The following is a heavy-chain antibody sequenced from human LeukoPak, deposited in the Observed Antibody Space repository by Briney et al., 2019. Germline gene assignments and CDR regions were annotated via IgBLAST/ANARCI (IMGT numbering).Heavy chain of an antibody. D-gene: IGHD3-10*01. J-gene: IGHJ6*04. Sequence: PSQTLSLTCAVSGGSISSGGYSWSWLRQPPGKGLEWLGYIYHSGSTYYNPSLKSRVTISVDRSKNQFSLKLSSVTAADTAVYYCARGGGMVRGVIDYYYYYGMDVWGKGTTVTVSS. CDR2: IYHSGST. CDR3: ARGGGMVRGVIDYYYYYGMDV. CDR1: GGSISSGGYS. V-gene: IGHV4-30-2*01.